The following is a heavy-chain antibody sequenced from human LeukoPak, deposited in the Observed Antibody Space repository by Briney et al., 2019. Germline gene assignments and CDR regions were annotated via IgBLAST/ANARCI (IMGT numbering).Heavy chain of an antibody. CDR2: ISSSSSYI. Sequence: GGSLRLSCAASGFTFSSYSMNWVRQAPGKGLEWVSSISSSSSYIYYADSVKGRFTISRDNAKNSLYLQMNSLRAEDTAVYYCARGEATVVTPNFDYWGQGTLVTVSS. V-gene: IGHV3-21*01. D-gene: IGHD4-17*01. CDR1: GFTFSSYS. CDR3: ARGEATVVTPNFDY. J-gene: IGHJ4*02.